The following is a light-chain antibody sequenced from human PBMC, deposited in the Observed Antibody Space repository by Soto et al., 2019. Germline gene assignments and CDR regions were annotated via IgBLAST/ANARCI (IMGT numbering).Light chain of an antibody. CDR1: SNDIGEYHY. V-gene: IGLV2-8*01. J-gene: IGLJ3*02. CDR3: TSYAGSDNPVL. CDR2: EVT. Sequence: QSALTQPPSASGSPGQSVTIPCTGTSNDIGEYHYVSWYQQHPGKAPKLMIYEVTQRPSGVPHRFSGSKSGNTASLTVSGLQREDEPDYYCTSYAGSDNPVLFGRGTKLTVL.